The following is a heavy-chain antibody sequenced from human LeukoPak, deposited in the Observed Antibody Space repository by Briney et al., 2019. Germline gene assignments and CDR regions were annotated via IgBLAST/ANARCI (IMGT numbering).Heavy chain of an antibody. V-gene: IGHV3-74*01. D-gene: IGHD2-15*01. CDR2: INIDGSNT. CDR1: GFTFSSYR. Sequence: GGSLRLSCAASGFTFSSYRMHWVRQAPGKGLVWVSLINIDGSNTRYADSVKGRFTISRDNAKNTLYLQMNSLRAEDTAVYFCARHCSGGNCLDFWGQGTLVTVSS. CDR3: ARHCSGGNCLDF. J-gene: IGHJ4*02.